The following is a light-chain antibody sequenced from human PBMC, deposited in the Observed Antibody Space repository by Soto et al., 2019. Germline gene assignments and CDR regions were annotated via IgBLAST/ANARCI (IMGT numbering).Light chain of an antibody. CDR1: QSVSSN. CDR3: QQYNNWPT. J-gene: IGKJ1*01. V-gene: IGKV3-15*01. Sequence: EIVITQSPATRSVSPGERATLSCRASQSVSSNLAWYPPKPGQAPRLLIYGASTRATGIPARFSGSGSGTEFTLTISSLQSEDFAVSYCQQYNNWPTFGQGTKVDIK. CDR2: GAS.